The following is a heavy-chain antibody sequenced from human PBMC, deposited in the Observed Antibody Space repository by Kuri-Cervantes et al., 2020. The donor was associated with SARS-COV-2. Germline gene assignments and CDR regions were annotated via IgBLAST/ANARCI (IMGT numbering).Heavy chain of an antibody. CDR3: ATSTPISIRYCGGGCNKGAFDI. CDR2: ISSSGSTI. D-gene: IGHD2-21*02. V-gene: IGHV3-11*04. Sequence: GESLKISCAASGFTFSGYYMTWIRQAPGKGLEWVSYISSSGSTIYYADSVKGRFTISRDNAKNSLYLQMNSLRDEDTAVYYCATSTPISIRYCGGGCNKGAFDIWGQGTKVTVSS. J-gene: IGHJ3*02. CDR1: GFTFSGYY.